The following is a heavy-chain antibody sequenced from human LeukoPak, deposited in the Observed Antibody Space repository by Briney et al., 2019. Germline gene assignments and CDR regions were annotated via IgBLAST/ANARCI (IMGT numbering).Heavy chain of an antibody. CDR3: ARVRGSSGYPDY. CDR1: GFTFSSYS. J-gene: IGHJ4*02. CDR2: ISSSSSYI. D-gene: IGHD3-22*01. Sequence: GGSLRLSCAASGFTFSSYSMNWVRQAPGKGLEWVSSISSSSSYIYYADSVKGRFTISRDNAKNSLYLQMNSLRAEDTAVYYCARVRGSSGYPDYWGQGTLVTVSS. V-gene: IGHV3-21*01.